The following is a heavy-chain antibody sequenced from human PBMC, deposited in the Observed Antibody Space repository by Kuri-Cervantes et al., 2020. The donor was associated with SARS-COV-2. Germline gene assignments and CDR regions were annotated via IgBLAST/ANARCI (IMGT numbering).Heavy chain of an antibody. D-gene: IGHD6-19*01. CDR3: AKGIGGAGMFDY. V-gene: IGHV3-30*18. CDR1: GFIFSTSG. J-gene: IGHJ4*01. Sequence: TLRLSCTASGFIFSTSGMNWVRQAPGTGLERVGLSSYDGSNKYYADPVKGRFTISTDNSKNTLYLQMNSPAAEDTAVYYCAKGIGGAGMFDYWGGGILVTVSS. CDR2: SSYDGSNK.